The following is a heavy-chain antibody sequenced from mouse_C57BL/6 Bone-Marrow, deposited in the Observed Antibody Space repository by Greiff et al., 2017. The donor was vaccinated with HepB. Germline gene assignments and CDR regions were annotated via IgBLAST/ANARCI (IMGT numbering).Heavy chain of an antibody. CDR2: ISSGSSTI. CDR3: ARDTTVRGYYAMDY. Sequence: EVMLVESGGGLVKPGGSLKLSCAASGFTFSDYGMHWVRQAPEKGLEWVAYISSGSSTIYYADTVKGRFTISRDNAKNTLFLQMTSLRSEDTAMYYCARDTTVRGYYAMDYWGQGTSVTVSS. V-gene: IGHV5-17*01. D-gene: IGHD1-1*01. J-gene: IGHJ4*01. CDR1: GFTFSDYG.